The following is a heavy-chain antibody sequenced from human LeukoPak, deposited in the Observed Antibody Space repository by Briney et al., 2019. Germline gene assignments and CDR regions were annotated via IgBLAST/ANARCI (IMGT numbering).Heavy chain of an antibody. CDR3: AGLVDTAMVTDY. D-gene: IGHD5-18*01. J-gene: IGHJ4*02. CDR2: IYYTGST. CDR1: GGSISTSSYY. Sequence: SETLSLTCTVSGGSISTSSYYWGWIRQPPGKGLEWIGAIYYTGSTSYNPSLKSRVTISVDTSKNQFSLNLSSATAADTALYYCAGLVDTAMVTDYWGQGTLVTVSS. V-gene: IGHV4-39*01.